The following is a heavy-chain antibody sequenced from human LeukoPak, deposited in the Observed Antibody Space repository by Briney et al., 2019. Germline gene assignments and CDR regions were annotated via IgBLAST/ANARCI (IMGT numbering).Heavy chain of an antibody. CDR3: ARDRKGIIRYYFDY. D-gene: IGHD3-10*01. V-gene: IGHV3-30-3*01. CDR2: ISYDGSNK. Sequence: GESLRLSCAASGFTFSSYAMHWVRQAPGKGLEWVAVISYDGSNKYYADSVKGRFTISRDNSKNTLYLQMNSLRAEDTAVYYCARDRKGIIRYYFDYWGQGTLVTVSS. J-gene: IGHJ4*02. CDR1: GFTFSSYA.